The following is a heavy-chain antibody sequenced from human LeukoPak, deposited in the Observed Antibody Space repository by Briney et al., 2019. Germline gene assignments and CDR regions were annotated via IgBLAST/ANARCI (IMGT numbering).Heavy chain of an antibody. J-gene: IGHJ4*02. Sequence: SQTLSLTCAISGDSVSSNSAAWNSIRQTPSRGLEWLGRTYYRSKWYNDYAVSVKSRITINPDTSKNQFSLQLNSVTPEDTAVYYCARDTGGYYDSSGYYDYWGQGTLVTVSS. CDR2: TYYRSKWYN. V-gene: IGHV6-1*01. D-gene: IGHD3-22*01. CDR3: ARDTGGYYDSSGYYDY. CDR1: GDSVSSNSAA.